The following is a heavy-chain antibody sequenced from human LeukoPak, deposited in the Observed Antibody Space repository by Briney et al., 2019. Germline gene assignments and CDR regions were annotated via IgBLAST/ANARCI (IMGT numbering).Heavy chain of an antibody. J-gene: IGHJ4*02. CDR1: GYSFMNYW. CDR2: IYPRDSDT. Sequence: GDSLKISCKGSGYSFMNYWIGWVRQMPGKGLEWMGIIYPRDSDTTYSPSFQGQVTISADKSISTAYLQWSSLKASDTAIYYCARRAAAGTFRYFDYWAQGTLVTVSS. V-gene: IGHV5-51*01. D-gene: IGHD6-13*01. CDR3: ARRAAAGTFRYFDY.